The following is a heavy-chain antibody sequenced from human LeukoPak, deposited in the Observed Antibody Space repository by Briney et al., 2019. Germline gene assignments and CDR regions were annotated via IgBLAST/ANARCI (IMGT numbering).Heavy chain of an antibody. D-gene: IGHD1-7*01. CDR2: ISGSSGTI. V-gene: IGHV3-23*01. CDR1: GFTFSSYA. CDR3: AKGRQLLDP. J-gene: IGHJ5*02. Sequence: GGSLRLSCAASGFTFSSYAMSWVRQAPGKGLEWVSSISGSSGTIDYADSVKGRFIISRDNSKNAQHLQMNSLRPEDTAVYYCAKGRQLLDPWGQGTLVTVSS.